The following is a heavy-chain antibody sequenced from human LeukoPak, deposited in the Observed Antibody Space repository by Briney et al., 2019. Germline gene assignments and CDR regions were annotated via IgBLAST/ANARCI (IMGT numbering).Heavy chain of an antibody. CDR2: ISSSSGTI. J-gene: IGHJ4*02. V-gene: IGHV3-48*01. CDR1: GLTFVGYS. CDR3: ARGDYFDDSASPVDY. Sequence: GGSWRFSVAASGLTFVGYSMNWVGQAPGRGRGWVSSISSSSGTILYADSVKGRFTISRDNAKNSLYLQMNSLRAEDTAVYYCARGDYFDDSASPVDYWGQGTLVTVSS. D-gene: IGHD2/OR15-2a*01.